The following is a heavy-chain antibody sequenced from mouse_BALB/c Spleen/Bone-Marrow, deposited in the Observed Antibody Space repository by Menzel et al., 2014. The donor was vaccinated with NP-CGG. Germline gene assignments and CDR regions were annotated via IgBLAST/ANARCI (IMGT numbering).Heavy chain of an antibody. V-gene: IGHV5-17*02. CDR3: TRGGNWEDSDY. CDR2: ISSGSITI. J-gene: IGHJ2*01. CDR1: GFSFSSFG. Sequence: EVKLMESGGGLVQPGGSRKLSCSASGFSFSSFGMHWVRQAPEKGLEWVAYISSGSITIFYADTVKGRFTISRDNPKNTLFLQMTSLRSEDTAMYYCTRGGNWEDSDYWGQGTTLTVSS. D-gene: IGHD4-1*01.